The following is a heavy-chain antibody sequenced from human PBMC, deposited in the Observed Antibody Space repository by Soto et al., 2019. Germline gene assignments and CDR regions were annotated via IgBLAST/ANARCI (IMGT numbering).Heavy chain of an antibody. Sequence: ASVKVSCKASGYTFTSYGISWVRQAPGQGLEWMGWISAYNGNTNYAQKLQGRVTMTTDTSTSTAYMELRSLRSDDTAVYYCARDLSDFWSGYYPYYYYGMDVWGQGTTVTVSS. D-gene: IGHD3-3*01. CDR2: ISAYNGNT. V-gene: IGHV1-18*01. CDR1: GYTFTSYG. CDR3: ARDLSDFWSGYYPYYYYGMDV. J-gene: IGHJ6*02.